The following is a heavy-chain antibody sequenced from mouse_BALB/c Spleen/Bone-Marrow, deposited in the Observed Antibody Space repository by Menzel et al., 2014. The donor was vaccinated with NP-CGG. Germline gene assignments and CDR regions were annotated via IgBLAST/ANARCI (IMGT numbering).Heavy chain of an antibody. Sequence: EVQLQQSGPELVKPGASVKISCKASGYSFTDYIMLWVKQSHGKSLEWIGNINPYYVSTSYNLKFKGKATLTVDKSSSPAYMQLNSLTSEDSAVYYCARSNDYDGETFDCWGQGTTLTGSS. V-gene: IGHV1-39*01. D-gene: IGHD2-4*01. CDR1: GYSFTDYI. J-gene: IGHJ2*01. CDR2: INPYYVST. CDR3: ARSNDYDGETFDC.